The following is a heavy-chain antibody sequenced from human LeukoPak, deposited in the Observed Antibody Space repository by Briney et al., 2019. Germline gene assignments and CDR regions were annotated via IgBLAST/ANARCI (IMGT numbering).Heavy chain of an antibody. CDR2: INHSGST. CDR1: GGSFSGYY. D-gene: IGHD3-3*01. Sequence: PSETLSLTCAVYGGSFSGYYWSWIRPPPGEGLGWIGEINHSGSTNYNPSLQSRVTISVDTSKNLFSLKLSSVTAADTAVYYCARGRGYDFWSGYHRFFDYWGQGTLVTVSS. CDR3: ARGRGYDFWSGYHRFFDY. J-gene: IGHJ4*02. V-gene: IGHV4-34*01.